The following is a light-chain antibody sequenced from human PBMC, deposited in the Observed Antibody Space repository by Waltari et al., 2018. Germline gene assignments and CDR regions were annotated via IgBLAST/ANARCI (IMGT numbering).Light chain of an antibody. J-gene: IGKJ4*01. Sequence: DIVMTQSPDSLAVSLGERATINCKSSQSVLYSSHNKNYVAWYQQKPGQPPKLLVYWASTRESGVPDRVSGSGSGTDFSLTISILQAEDVAVYYCQQFYSLPVTFGGGTNVEIK. CDR3: QQFYSLPVT. CDR1: QSVLYSSHNKNY. CDR2: WAS. V-gene: IGKV4-1*01.